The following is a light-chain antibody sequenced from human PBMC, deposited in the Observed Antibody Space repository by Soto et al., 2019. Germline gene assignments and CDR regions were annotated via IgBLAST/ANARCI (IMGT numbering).Light chain of an antibody. V-gene: IGLV1-40*01. J-gene: IGLJ3*02. CDR2: GNS. CDR3: QSYDSSLSGSV. Sequence: QSVLTQPPSVSGAPGQRVTISCTGSSSNGGAGYYVHWYQQLPGTAPKLLIYGNSNRPSGVPDRFSGSKSGTSASLAITGLQAEDEADYYCQSYDSSLSGSVFGGGTKVTVL. CDR1: SSNGGAGYY.